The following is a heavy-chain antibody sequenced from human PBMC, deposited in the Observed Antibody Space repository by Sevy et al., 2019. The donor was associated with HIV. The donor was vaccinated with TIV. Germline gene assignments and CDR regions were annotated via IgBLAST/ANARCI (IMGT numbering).Heavy chain of an antibody. CDR3: AREGDLRYFDF. Sequence: GGSLRLSCAASKFTFSDYYMSWIRQAPGKGLEWVSYISNSGSTIYYADSVKGRFTISRDNAQSSRYLQMNRLRAEDTAVYYCAREGDLRYFDFWGRGTLVTVSS. CDR1: KFTFSDYY. CDR2: ISNSGSTI. J-gene: IGHJ2*01. D-gene: IGHD3-10*01. V-gene: IGHV3-11*01.